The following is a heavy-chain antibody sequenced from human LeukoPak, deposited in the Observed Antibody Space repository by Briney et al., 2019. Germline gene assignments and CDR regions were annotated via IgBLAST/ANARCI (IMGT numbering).Heavy chain of an antibody. V-gene: IGHV3-30*04. J-gene: IGHJ4*02. D-gene: IGHD2-8*02. CDR1: GFTFSSYA. CDR3: ASKGCTGGNCKHYFDY. CDR2: ISYDGSNK. Sequence: PGGSLRLSCAASGFTFSSYAMHWVRQAPGKGLEWVAVISYDGSNKYYADSVKGRFTISRDNSKNTLYLQMNSLRAEDTAVYYCASKGCTGGNCKHYFDYWGQGTLVTVAS.